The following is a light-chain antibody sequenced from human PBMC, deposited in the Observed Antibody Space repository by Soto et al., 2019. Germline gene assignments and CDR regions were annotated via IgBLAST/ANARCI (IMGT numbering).Light chain of an antibody. Sequence: QSALTQPASVSGSPGQSIAISCTGSSSDVGGYNFVPWYQQHPGKAPKLMIYDVSNRPSGVSDRFSGSKSGNTASLTISGLQAEDEADYYCSSYSGSSTLVVFGGGTKLTVL. J-gene: IGLJ2*01. CDR1: SSDVGGYNF. V-gene: IGLV2-14*03. CDR2: DVS. CDR3: SSYSGSSTLVV.